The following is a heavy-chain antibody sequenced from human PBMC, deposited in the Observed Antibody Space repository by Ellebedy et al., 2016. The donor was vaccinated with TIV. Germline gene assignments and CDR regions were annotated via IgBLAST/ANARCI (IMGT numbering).Heavy chain of an antibody. D-gene: IGHD3-16*01. CDR2: IYYSGST. Sequence: MPGGSLRLSCAVYGASFSGYYWGWIRQPPGNGLAWIGRIYYSGSTYYNPSLESLVTISGDTSRNQFSLKVTSVTAADTAVYYFARQKRSDRGTLMSFDTWGRGTLVTVSS. V-gene: IGHV4-34*01. CDR1: GASFSGYY. J-gene: IGHJ4*02. CDR3: ARQKRSDRGTLMSFDT.